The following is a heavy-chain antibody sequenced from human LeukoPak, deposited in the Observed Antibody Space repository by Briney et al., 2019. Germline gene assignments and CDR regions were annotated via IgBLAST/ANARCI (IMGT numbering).Heavy chain of an antibody. CDR2: IYYSGST. J-gene: IGHJ4*02. Sequence: LETLSLTCTVSGGSISSDSYYWAWIRQPPGKGLEWIASIYYSGSTYYNPSLKSRVTISVDTSRNQFSLKLSSVTAADTAVYYCASLAVAGLSEGYWGQGTLVIVSS. CDR3: ASLAVAGLSEGY. V-gene: IGHV4-39*01. CDR1: GGSISSDSYY. D-gene: IGHD6-19*01.